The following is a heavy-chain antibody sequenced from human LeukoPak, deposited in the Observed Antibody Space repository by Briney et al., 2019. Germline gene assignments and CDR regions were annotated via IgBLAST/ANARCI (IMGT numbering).Heavy chain of an antibody. Sequence: GGSLRLSCAASGFTFSSYAMSWVRQAPGKGLKWVSAISGSGGSTYYADSVKGRFTISRDNSKNTLYLQMNSLRAEDTAVYYCAKATATITMIVVPMDYWGQGTLVTVSS. CDR1: GFTFSSYA. V-gene: IGHV3-23*01. J-gene: IGHJ4*02. D-gene: IGHD3-22*01. CDR3: AKATATITMIVVPMDY. CDR2: ISGSGGST.